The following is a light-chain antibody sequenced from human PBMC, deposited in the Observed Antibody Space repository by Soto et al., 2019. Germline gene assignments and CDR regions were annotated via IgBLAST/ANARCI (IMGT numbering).Light chain of an antibody. Sequence: EIVMTQSPPSLSVSPWERATLSVRASQSVSSNLAWYQQKPGQAPMLLIYGASTRATGIPARFSGCGSGTEFTLTISSLQSEDFAVYYCQQYNNLSLTFGGGTKVDIK. CDR3: QQYNNLSLT. CDR1: QSVSSN. CDR2: GAS. J-gene: IGKJ4*01. V-gene: IGKV3D-15*01.